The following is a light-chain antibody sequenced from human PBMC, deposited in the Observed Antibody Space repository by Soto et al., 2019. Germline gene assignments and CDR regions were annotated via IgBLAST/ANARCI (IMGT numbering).Light chain of an antibody. CDR1: SSDVGNYNY. V-gene: IGLV2-11*01. Sequence: QSVLTQPRSVSGSPGQSVTISYTGTSSDVGNYNYVSWYQQHPGKAPKLIIYDVSRRPSGVHDRFSGSKSGNTASLTISGLRADDEADYYCCSYAGSFTYVFGTGTKVTVL. CDR3: CSYAGSFTYV. J-gene: IGLJ1*01. CDR2: DVS.